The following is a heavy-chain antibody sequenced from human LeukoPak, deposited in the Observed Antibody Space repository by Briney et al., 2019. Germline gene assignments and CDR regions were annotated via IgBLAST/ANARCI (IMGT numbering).Heavy chain of an antibody. Sequence: PSETLSLTCAVDGGSFSGSYWSWIRQPPGKGLEWIGEINHSGSTNYNPSLKSRVTISVDTSKNQFSLKLSYVTAADTAVYYCAREPAHYFGMDVWGQGTTVTVSS. CDR2: INHSGST. J-gene: IGHJ6*02. CDR3: AREPAHYFGMDV. D-gene: IGHD6-25*01. V-gene: IGHV4-34*01. CDR1: GGSFSGSY.